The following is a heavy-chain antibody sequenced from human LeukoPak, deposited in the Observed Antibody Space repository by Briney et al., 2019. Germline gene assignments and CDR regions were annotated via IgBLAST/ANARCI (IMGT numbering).Heavy chain of an antibody. Sequence: SETLSLTCTVSGGSLSSQYWSWSRKPPRKGLGWIGYIYYSGSTSYNPSLKSRVTISVDTSKNQFSLRLNSVTAADTAVYYCARDIISEYSKSHSHFDPWGQGTLVTVSS. CDR2: IYYSGST. D-gene: IGHD5-18*01. CDR3: ARDIISEYSKSHSHFDP. CDR1: GGSLSSQY. V-gene: IGHV4-59*11. J-gene: IGHJ5*02.